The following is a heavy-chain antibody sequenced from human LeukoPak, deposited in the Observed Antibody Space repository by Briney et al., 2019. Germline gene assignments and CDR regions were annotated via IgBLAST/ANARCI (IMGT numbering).Heavy chain of an antibody. CDR1: GFTFSSYG. CDR2: ISYDGSNK. Sequence: GGSLRLSCAASGFTFSSYGMHWVRQAPGKGLEWVAVISYDGSNKYYADSAKGRFTISRDNSKNTLYLQMNSLRAEDTAVYYCARTPLRWIQLWGIDYWGQGTLVTVSS. D-gene: IGHD5-18*01. V-gene: IGHV3-30*03. CDR3: ARTPLRWIQLWGIDY. J-gene: IGHJ4*02.